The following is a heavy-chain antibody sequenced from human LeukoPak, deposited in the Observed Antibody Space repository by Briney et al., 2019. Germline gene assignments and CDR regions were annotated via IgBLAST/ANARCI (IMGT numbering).Heavy chain of an antibody. CDR2: IFYGGTT. V-gene: IGHV4-39*02. J-gene: IGHJ3*02. D-gene: IGHD1/OR15-1a*01. Sequence: SETLSLTCTVSGGSISSSSYYWGWIRQPPGKGLEWIGNIFYGGTTYYNPSLKSRVTISIDTSKNHFSLRLSSVTAADTAVYYCARGRRNSAFDIWGQGTMVTVSS. CDR1: GGSISSSSYY. CDR3: ARGRRNSAFDI.